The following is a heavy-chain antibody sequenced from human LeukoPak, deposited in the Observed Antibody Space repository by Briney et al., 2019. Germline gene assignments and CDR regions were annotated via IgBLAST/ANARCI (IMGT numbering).Heavy chain of an antibody. V-gene: IGHV1-3*01. Sequence: ASVKVSCKASGYTFTSYGISWVRQAPGQGLEWMGWINAGDGNTKYSQKFQGRVTITRDTSASTAYMELSSLRSEDTAVYYCARGCYYDSCGWNYWGQGTLVTVSS. D-gene: IGHD3-22*01. CDR1: GYTFTSYG. CDR3: ARGCYYDSCGWNY. J-gene: IGHJ4*02. CDR2: INAGDGNT.